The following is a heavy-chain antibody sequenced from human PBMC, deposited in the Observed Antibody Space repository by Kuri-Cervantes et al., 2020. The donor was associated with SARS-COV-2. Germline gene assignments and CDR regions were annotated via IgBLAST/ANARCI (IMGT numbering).Heavy chain of an antibody. J-gene: IGHJ2*01. Sequence: GGSLRLSCAASGFTFSSYWMHWVRQAPGKGLVWVSRINSDGSSTSYADSVKGRFTISRDNAKNTLYLQMNSLRAEDTAVYYCASLTVTTPYWYFDLWGRGTLVTVSS. D-gene: IGHD4-17*01. CDR2: INSDGSST. V-gene: IGHV3-74*01. CDR1: GFTFSSYW. CDR3: ASLTVTTPYWYFDL.